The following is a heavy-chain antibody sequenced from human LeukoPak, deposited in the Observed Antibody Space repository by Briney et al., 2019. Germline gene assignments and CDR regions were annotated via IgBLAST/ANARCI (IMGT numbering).Heavy chain of an antibody. D-gene: IGHD1-26*01. CDR1: GFTFSSYS. J-gene: IGHJ4*01. CDR2: ISSSSNYI. Sequence: GGSLRLSCAASGFTFSSYSMNWVRQAPGKGLEWVSSISSSSNYIYYADSVKGRITISRDNAKNSLYLQMNSLRAEDTAVYYCARVLAGATYFDYWGQGTLVTVSS. CDR3: ARVLAGATYFDY. V-gene: IGHV3-21*01.